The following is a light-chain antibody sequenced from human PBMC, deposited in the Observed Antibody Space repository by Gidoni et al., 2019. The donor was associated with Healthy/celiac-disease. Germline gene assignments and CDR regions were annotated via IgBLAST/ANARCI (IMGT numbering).Light chain of an antibody. V-gene: IGKV3-20*01. CDR3: QQYGSSPSFT. CDR2: GAS. J-gene: IGKJ3*01. CDR1: QSVSSSY. Sequence: EIVLTQSPGTMSLSPGERDTLSCRASQSVSSSYLAWYQQKPGQAPRLLIYGASSRATGIPDRFSGSGSGTDFTLTISRLEPEDFAVYYCQQYGSSPSFTFXPXTKVDIK.